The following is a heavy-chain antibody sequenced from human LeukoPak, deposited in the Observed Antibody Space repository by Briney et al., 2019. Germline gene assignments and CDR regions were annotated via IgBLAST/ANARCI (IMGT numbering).Heavy chain of an antibody. D-gene: IGHD3-10*01. CDR1: GFTFDDYA. CDR2: ITGDIGTT. J-gene: IGHJ4*02. CDR3: SSEVSRGSH. Sequence: QSGGSLRLSCAASGFTFDDYAMHWVRQAPGKGLEWVALITGDIGTTRYADSVKGRFTISRDNSKNSLYLQMDSLRTEDTALYYCSSEVSRGSHWGQGTLVTVSS. V-gene: IGHV3-43*02.